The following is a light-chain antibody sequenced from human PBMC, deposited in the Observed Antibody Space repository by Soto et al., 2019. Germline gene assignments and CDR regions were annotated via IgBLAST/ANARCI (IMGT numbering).Light chain of an antibody. J-gene: IGLJ1*01. CDR1: SSDVGGYNY. V-gene: IGLV2-14*01. CDR2: EVT. Sequence: QSALAQPASVSGSPGQSITISCTGISSDVGGYNYVSWYQQHPGKAPKLMIYEVTNRPSGVSNRFSGSKSGNTASLTISGLQAEDEADYYCSSYTSRSTLVFGTGTKVTVL. CDR3: SSYTSRSTLV.